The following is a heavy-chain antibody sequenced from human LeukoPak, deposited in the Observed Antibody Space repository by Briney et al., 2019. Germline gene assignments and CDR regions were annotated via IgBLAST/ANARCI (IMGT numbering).Heavy chain of an antibody. Sequence: SETLSLTCAVYGGSFSGYYWSWIRQPPGKGLEWIGEINHCGSTNYNPSLKSRVTISVDTSKNQFSLKLSSVTAANTAVYCCARGEGGPYNWFDPWGQGTLVTVSS. D-gene: IGHD2-15*01. J-gene: IGHJ5*02. V-gene: IGHV4-34*01. CDR2: INHCGST. CDR1: GGSFSGYY. CDR3: ARGEGGPYNWFDP.